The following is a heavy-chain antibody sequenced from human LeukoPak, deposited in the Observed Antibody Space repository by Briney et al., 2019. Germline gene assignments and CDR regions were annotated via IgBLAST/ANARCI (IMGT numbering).Heavy chain of an antibody. Sequence: SETLSLTCGVSGGSITSRDCWSWVRQPPGKGLEWIGEICLDGRIHYTPSLKSRISISIDRSKDQFSLNLISVAAADTGIYFCASQGGLRNDFWGQGTLVTVSS. J-gene: IGHJ4*02. CDR1: GGSITSRDC. V-gene: IGHV4-4*02. CDR3: ASQGGLRNDF. CDR2: ICLDGRI. D-gene: IGHD2-15*01.